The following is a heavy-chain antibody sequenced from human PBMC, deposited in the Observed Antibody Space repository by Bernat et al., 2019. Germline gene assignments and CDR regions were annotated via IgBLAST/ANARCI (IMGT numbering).Heavy chain of an antibody. V-gene: IGHV3-7*03. CDR3: ARRRGSASLDY. CDR1: GLTFRGYW. D-gene: IGHD6-19*01. Sequence: EVQLVESGGGLVQPGGSLRLSCSASGLTFRGYWMTWFRQAPGKGLECVANIKEDGSDKYYVDTVKGRVTTSRDNAQNSLYLQRNSLRVEDTAVYYCARRRGSASLDYWGQGTLITVSS. J-gene: IGHJ4*02. CDR2: IKEDGSDK.